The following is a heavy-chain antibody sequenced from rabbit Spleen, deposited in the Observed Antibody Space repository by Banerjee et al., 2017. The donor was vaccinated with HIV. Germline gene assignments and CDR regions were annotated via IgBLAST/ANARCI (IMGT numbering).Heavy chain of an antibody. D-gene: IGHD8-1*01. J-gene: IGHJ6*01. CDR3: ARDTGRSFSSYGMDL. CDR2: IAGSSSGFT. CDR1: GFSFSSSDY. Sequence: QSLEESGGGLVQPEGSLTLTCKASGFSFSSSDYICWVRQAPGKGLEWISCIAGSSSGFTYSATWAKGRFTISKTSSTTVTLQMTSLTVADTATYFCARDTGRSFSSYGMDLWGPGTLVTVS. V-gene: IGHV1S40*01.